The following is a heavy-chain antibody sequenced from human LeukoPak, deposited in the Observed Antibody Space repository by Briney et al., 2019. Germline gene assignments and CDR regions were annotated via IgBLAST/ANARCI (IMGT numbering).Heavy chain of an antibody. CDR3: AKGSKGTYDY. Sequence: GGSLRLSCVASGFTFSSYVMTWVREAPGKGLEGVSSIIGNGDSTYYADSVKGRFTISRDNSKNTLYLQMNSLRAEDTAIYYGAKGSKGTYDYWGQGTLVTVSS. CDR2: IIGNGDST. J-gene: IGHJ4*02. V-gene: IGHV3-23*01. CDR1: GFTFSSYV.